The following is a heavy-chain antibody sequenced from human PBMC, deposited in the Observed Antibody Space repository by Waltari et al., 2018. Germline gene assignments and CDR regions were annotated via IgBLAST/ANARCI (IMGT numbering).Heavy chain of an antibody. CDR1: GFSISSYE. D-gene: IGHD5-18*01. CDR3: ARVLGGYNYGYVDY. V-gene: IGHV3-48*03. J-gene: IGHJ4*02. CDR2: ISSSGSFI. Sequence: EVQLVESGGGLAQPGGSLRLSCAASGFSISSYEMNWVRQAPGKGLEWVSYISSSGSFIYYADSVTGRFTISRDNAKNSLYLQMNSLRAEDTAVYYCARVLGGYNYGYVDYWGQGTLVTVSS.